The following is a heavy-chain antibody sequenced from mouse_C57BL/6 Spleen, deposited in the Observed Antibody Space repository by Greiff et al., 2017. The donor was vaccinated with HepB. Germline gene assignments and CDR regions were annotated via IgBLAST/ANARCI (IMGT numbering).Heavy chain of an antibody. Sequence: QVQLQQPGAELVKPGASVKMSCKASGYTFTSYWITWVKQRPGQGLEWIGDIYPGSGSTNYNEKFKSKATLTVDTSSSTAYMQLSSLTSEDSAVYYWARGGYGSSYRYYFDYWGQGTTLTVSS. CDR1: GYTFTSYW. CDR3: ARGGYGSSYRYYFDY. CDR2: IYPGSGST. D-gene: IGHD1-1*01. J-gene: IGHJ2*01. V-gene: IGHV1-55*01.